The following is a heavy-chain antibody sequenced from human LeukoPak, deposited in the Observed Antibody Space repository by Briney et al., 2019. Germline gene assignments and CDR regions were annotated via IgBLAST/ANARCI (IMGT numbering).Heavy chain of an antibody. Sequence: SVKVSCKASRFTFTSSAVQWVRQARGQRLEWIGWIVVGSGNTNYAQKFQERVTITRDMSTSTAYMELSSLRSEDTAVYYCAAGDSFFADFDYWGQGTLVTVSS. CDR2: IVVGSGNT. CDR1: RFTFTSSA. CDR3: AAGDSFFADFDY. V-gene: IGHV1-58*01. J-gene: IGHJ4*02. D-gene: IGHD3-10*01.